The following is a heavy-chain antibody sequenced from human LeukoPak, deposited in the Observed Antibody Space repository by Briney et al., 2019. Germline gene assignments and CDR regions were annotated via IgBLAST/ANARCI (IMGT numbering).Heavy chain of an antibody. V-gene: IGHV3-21*01. CDR1: GFTFSVYS. J-gene: IGHJ4*02. Sequence: GGSLRLSCAASGFTFSVYSMNWVRQAPGKGLEWVSSISSSSSYIYYADSVKGRFTISRDNAKNSLYLQMNSLRAEDTAVYYCARGRSPTFYSDSSGYYGLFEHWGQGTLVTVSS. CDR3: ARGRSPTFYSDSSGYYGLFEH. D-gene: IGHD3-22*01. CDR2: ISSSSSYI.